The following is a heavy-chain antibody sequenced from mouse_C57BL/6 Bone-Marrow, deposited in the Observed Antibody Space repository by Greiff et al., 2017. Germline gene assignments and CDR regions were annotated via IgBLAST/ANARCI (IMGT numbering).Heavy chain of an antibody. J-gene: IGHJ2*01. CDR3: ARMDYYGSLDY. D-gene: IGHD1-1*01. Sequence: QVQLQQPGAELVMPGASVKLSCKASGYTFTSYWMHWVKQRPGQGLEWIGEIDPSDSYTNYNQKFKGKSTLTVDKSSSTAYMQLSSLTSEDSAVYYCARMDYYGSLDYWGQGTTLTVPS. CDR1: GYTFTSYW. CDR2: IDPSDSYT. V-gene: IGHV1-69*01.